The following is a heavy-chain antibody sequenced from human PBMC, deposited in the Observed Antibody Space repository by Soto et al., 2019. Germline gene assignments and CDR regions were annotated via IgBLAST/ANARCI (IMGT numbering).Heavy chain of an antibody. V-gene: IGHV4-39*01. D-gene: IGHD2-2*01. CDR1: GGSISSSSYY. CDR3: ASSDPFVVVVPAAIHLPYYYGMDV. J-gene: IGHJ6*02. CDR2: IYYSGST. Sequence: PSETLSLTCTVSGGSISSSSYYWGWIRQPPGKGLEWIGSIYYSGSTYYNPSLKSRVTISVDTSKNQFSLKLSSVTAADTAVYYCASSDPFVVVVPAAIHLPYYYGMDVWGQGTTVTVSS.